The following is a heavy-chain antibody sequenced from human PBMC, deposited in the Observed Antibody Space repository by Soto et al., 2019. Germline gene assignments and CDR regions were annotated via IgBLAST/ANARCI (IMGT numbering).Heavy chain of an antibody. CDR3: ASRPRVELYSFDY. CDR2: IYGGGGT. V-gene: IGHV3-53*01. Sequence: GGSLRLSCAASGFTVSGSYMTWVRQAPGKGLEWVAIIYGGGGTYYADSVKGRFTISRDISKNTLYLQMNNLRAEDTAVYYCASRPRVELYSFDYWGQ. J-gene: IGHJ4*02. CDR1: GFTVSGSY. D-gene: IGHD1-1*01.